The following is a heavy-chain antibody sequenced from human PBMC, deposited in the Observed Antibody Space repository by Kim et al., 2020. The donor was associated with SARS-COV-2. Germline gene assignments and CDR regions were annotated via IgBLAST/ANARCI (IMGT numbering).Heavy chain of an antibody. CDR1: GFTFSRYD. CDR3: AKEGGFCSSTRCGRDWFDP. CDR2: IRGSGGSA. V-gene: IGHV3-23*01. D-gene: IGHD2-2*01. J-gene: IGHJ5*02. Sequence: GGSLRLSCAASGFTFSRYDMNWVRQVPGKGLEWVSGIRGSGGSAFYADSVKGRFIISRDNSRNTLYLQMHSLRAEDTAMYYCAKEGGFCSSTRCGRDWFDPWGQGTLVTVSS.